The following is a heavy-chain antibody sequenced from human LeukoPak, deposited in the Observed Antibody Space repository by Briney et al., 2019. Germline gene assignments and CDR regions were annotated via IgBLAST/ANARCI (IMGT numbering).Heavy chain of an antibody. D-gene: IGHD4-23*01. CDR1: GCRFTSYW. CDR2: IYPGHSDT. J-gene: IGHJ3*02. CDR3: ARRYSVVIYAFDI. V-gene: IGHV5-51*01. Sequence: GGALEISWKGSGCRFTSYWIGWVRQVPGEGLGGMGIIYPGHSDTRYSPSFQGQVTISADKSISTASLQWSSLKASDTAMYYCARRYSVVIYAFDIWGQGTMVTVSS.